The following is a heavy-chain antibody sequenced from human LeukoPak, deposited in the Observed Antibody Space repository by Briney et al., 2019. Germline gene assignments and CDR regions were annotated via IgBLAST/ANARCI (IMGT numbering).Heavy chain of an antibody. CDR1: GGTFSSYA. CDR2: IIPIFGRA. D-gene: IGHD4-23*01. CDR3: ARTDGVSGHDYGGNSGLRWFDP. J-gene: IGHJ5*02. V-gene: IGHV1-69*05. Sequence: ASVKVSCKASGGTFSSYAISWVRQAPGQGLEWMGGIIPIFGRANYAQKFQGRVTITTDEPTSTAYMELSSLRSEDTAVYYCARTDGVSGHDYGGNSGLRWFDPWGQGTLVTVSS.